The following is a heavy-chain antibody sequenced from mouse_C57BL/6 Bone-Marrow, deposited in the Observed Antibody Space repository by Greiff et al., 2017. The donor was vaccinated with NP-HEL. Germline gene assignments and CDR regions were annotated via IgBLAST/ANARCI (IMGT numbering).Heavy chain of an antibody. J-gene: IGHJ4*01. CDR1: GYTFTSYW. V-gene: IGHV1-69*01. CDR2: IDPSDSYT. Sequence: QVQLQQPGAELVMPGASVKLSCKASGYTFTSYWMHWVKQRPGQGLEWIGEIDPSDSYTNSNQKFKGKSTLTVDKSSSTAYMQLSSLTSEDSAVYYCARARYYAMDYWGQGTSVTVSS. CDR3: ARARYYAMDY.